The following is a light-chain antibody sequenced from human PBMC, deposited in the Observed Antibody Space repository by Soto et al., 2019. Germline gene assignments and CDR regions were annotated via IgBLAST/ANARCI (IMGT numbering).Light chain of an antibody. CDR2: EAS. CDR1: QGISRW. Sequence: DIQMTQSPSSVSASVGDRVTITCRASQGISRWLAWYQQKPGKAPKLLIYEASNLETGVPSRFSGSGSGRSFTFTISSLQPEDIATYYCQQCDDFITFGGGTRIEIK. V-gene: IGKV1-33*01. J-gene: IGKJ4*01. CDR3: QQCDDFIT.